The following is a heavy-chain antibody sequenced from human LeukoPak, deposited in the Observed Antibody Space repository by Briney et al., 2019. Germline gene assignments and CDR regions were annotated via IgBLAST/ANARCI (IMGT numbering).Heavy chain of an antibody. CDR2: ISYSGST. Sequence: PSETLSLTCTVSDGSFSSHYWTWIRQPPGKGLEWIGYISYSGSTNYNPSLKSRVTISVDTSKNQFSLKLSSVTAADTAVYYCARDPTTVTKGFDIWGQGTMVTVSS. D-gene: IGHD4-17*01. V-gene: IGHV4-59*11. J-gene: IGHJ3*02. CDR1: DGSFSSHY. CDR3: ARDPTTVTKGFDI.